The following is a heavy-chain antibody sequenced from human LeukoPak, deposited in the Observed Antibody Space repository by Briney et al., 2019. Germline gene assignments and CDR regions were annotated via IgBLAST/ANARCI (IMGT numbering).Heavy chain of an antibody. D-gene: IGHD3-22*01. V-gene: IGHV3-23*01. Sequence: GGSLRLSCTASGFAFDEHGMSWVRQAPGRGLEWVSGISGGGDTTYYAESVKGRFTISRDNSKNTLFLQMNSLSAEDTAVYYCAKTNGYYDYWGQGTLAAVSS. CDR2: ISGGGDTT. CDR3: AKTNGYYDY. J-gene: IGHJ4*02. CDR1: GFAFDEHG.